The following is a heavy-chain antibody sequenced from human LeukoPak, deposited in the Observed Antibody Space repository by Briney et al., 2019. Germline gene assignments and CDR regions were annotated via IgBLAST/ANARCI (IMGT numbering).Heavy chain of an antibody. V-gene: IGHV3-30-3*01. CDR1: GFTFSSYA. Sequence: GGSLRLSCAASGFTFSSYAMHWVRQAPGKGLEWVAVISFDGSNKYYADSVKGRFTISRDNSKNTLYLQMNSLRAEDMAVYYCARDKAVTTMGGWFDPWGQGTLVTVSS. D-gene: IGHD4-17*01. CDR2: ISFDGSNK. CDR3: ARDKAVTTMGGWFDP. J-gene: IGHJ5*02.